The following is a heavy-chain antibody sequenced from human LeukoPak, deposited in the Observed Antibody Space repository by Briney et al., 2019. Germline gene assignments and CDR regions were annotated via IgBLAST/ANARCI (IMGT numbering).Heavy chain of an antibody. Sequence: SETLSLTCDVSGYSISNDYYWGWIRQRSGKGVEWIGSIYHTGSSYYNPSLKSRVAISVDTSKNELFLKMRSVTAADTAVYYCARGGIVVAVYFDFWGRGTLVTVSS. V-gene: IGHV4-38-2*01. CDR2: IYHTGSS. J-gene: IGHJ4*02. CDR3: ARGGIVVAVYFDF. CDR1: GYSISNDYY. D-gene: IGHD2-15*01.